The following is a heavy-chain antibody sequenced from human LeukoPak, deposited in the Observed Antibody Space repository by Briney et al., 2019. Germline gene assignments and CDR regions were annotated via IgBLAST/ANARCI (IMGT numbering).Heavy chain of an antibody. J-gene: IGHJ5*02. CDR1: GGSISSYY. Sequence: SETLSLTCTVSGGSISSYYWSWIRQPPGKGLEWIGYIYYSGSTNYNPSLKSRVTISVDTSKNQFSLKLSSVTAADTAVYYCASHYYDSSGYYRNWFNPWGQGTLVTVSS. V-gene: IGHV4-59*01. CDR3: ASHYYDSSGYYRNWFNP. CDR2: IYYSGST. D-gene: IGHD3-22*01.